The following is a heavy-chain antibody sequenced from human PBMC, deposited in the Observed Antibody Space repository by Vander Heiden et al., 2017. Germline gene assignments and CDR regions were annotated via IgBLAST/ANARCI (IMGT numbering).Heavy chain of an antibody. CDR1: GFTLSTYW. J-gene: IGHJ6*02. Sequence: EVQLVESGGGLVQPGGSLRLSCAASGFTLSTYWMHWVRQAPGKGLLWVSHINSDGSVTTSADSVKGRFTISRDNAKNTLYLQMNSLRDEDTAVYYCARSYYYETLSGMDVWGQGTTVTVSS. D-gene: IGHD3-22*01. CDR2: INSDGSVT. V-gene: IGHV3-74*01. CDR3: ARSYYYETLSGMDV.